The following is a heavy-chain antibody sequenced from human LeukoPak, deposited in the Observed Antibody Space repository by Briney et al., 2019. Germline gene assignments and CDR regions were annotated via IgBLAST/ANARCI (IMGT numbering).Heavy chain of an antibody. CDR1: GFTFSIYA. V-gene: IGHV3-23*01. J-gene: IGHJ4*02. CDR3: AKAAIVLMVYAMGDY. D-gene: IGHD2-8*01. Sequence: PGGSLRLSCAASGFTFSIYAMSWVRQAPGKGLEWVSAISGSGGSTYYADSVKGRFTISRDNSKNTLYLQMNSLRAEDTAVYYCAKAAIVLMVYAMGDYWGQGTLVTVSS. CDR2: ISGSGGST.